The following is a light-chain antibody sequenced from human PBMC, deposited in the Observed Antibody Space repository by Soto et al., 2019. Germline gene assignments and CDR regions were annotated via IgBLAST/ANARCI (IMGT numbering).Light chain of an antibody. CDR2: AVS. Sequence: DVVMTQSPPSLPVSLGQPASISCRSSQSLLSSYGDTLLDWFHQRPGQSPRRLVHAVSKRDSGVPDRFGGSGSDTNFTLTISSVEAEDVGIYYCMQYTHWPHTFGGGTKVDIK. CDR3: MQYTHWPHT. CDR1: QSLLSSYGDTL. J-gene: IGKJ4*02. V-gene: IGKV2-30*01.